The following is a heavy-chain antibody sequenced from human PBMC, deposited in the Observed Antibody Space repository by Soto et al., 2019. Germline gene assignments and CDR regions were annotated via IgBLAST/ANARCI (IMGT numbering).Heavy chain of an antibody. CDR2: INHSGST. D-gene: IGHD3-16*01. Sequence: SETLSLTCAVYGGSFSGYYWSWIRQPPGKGLEWIGEINHSGSTDYNPSLKSRVTISVDTSKNQFSLKLSSVTAADTAVYYCARDEGDYVWGDRLLYGMDVWGQGTTVTVSS. J-gene: IGHJ6*02. CDR1: GGSFSGYY. CDR3: ARDEGDYVWGDRLLYGMDV. V-gene: IGHV4-34*01.